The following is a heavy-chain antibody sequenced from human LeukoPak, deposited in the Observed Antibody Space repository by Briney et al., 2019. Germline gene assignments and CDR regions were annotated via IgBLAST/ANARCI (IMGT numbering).Heavy chain of an antibody. Sequence: GGSLRLSCAASGFTFSSYGMHWVRQAPGKGLEWVAVISYDGSNKYYADSVKGRFTISRDNSKNTLYLQMNSLRAEDTAVYYRAKDVIAAAGTGLFDYWGQGTLVTVSS. CDR3: AKDVIAAAGTGLFDY. J-gene: IGHJ4*02. CDR2: ISYDGSNK. D-gene: IGHD6-13*01. V-gene: IGHV3-30*18. CDR1: GFTFSSYG.